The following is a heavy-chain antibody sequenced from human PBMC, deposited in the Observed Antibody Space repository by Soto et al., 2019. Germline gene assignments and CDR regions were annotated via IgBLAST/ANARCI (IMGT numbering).Heavy chain of an antibody. CDR2: ISGSGGST. J-gene: IGHJ5*02. Sequence: EVPLLESGGGLVQPGGSLRLSCAASGFTFSSYAMSWVRQAPGKGLEWVSAISGSGGSTYYADSVKGRFTIFRDNSKNTLYLQMNSLRAEDTAGYYCAKVIAAGGTGYWFDPWGQGTLVTVSS. CDR1: GFTFSSYA. CDR3: AKVIAAGGTGYWFDP. V-gene: IGHV3-23*01. D-gene: IGHD6-13*01.